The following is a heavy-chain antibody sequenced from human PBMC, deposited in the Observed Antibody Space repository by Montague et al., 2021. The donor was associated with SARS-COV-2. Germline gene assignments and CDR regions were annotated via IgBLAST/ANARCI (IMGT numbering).Heavy chain of an antibody. CDR1: GGSITNNIDY. D-gene: IGHD3-22*01. V-gene: IGHV4-39*02. CDR3: ARLKRYFDSSGSPSAFDF. CDR2: IYYTGNT. Sequence: SETLSLTCTVSGGSITNNIDYWAWIRRPPGEGLEWIGSIYYTGNTYYNPSLKSRVTISVVTSKNHFTLKLSSVTAAGTAVYYCARLKRYFDSSGSPSAFDFWGQGTKVTVSS. J-gene: IGHJ3*01.